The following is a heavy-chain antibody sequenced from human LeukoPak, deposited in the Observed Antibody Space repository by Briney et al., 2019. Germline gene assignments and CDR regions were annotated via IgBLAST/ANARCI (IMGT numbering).Heavy chain of an antibody. CDR2: IKPDGGEK. V-gene: IGHV3-7*01. CDR1: GFTFSSYM. D-gene: IGHD3-3*01. J-gene: IGHJ4*02. CDR3: ASGPLWSGILEY. Sequence: AGGSLRLSCAASGFTFSSYMMTWVRQAPGKGLEWVANIKPDGGEKFYVDSVRGRFTISRDNAKNSLYLQINSLRAEDTAVYYCASGPLWSGILEYWGQGTLVIVSS.